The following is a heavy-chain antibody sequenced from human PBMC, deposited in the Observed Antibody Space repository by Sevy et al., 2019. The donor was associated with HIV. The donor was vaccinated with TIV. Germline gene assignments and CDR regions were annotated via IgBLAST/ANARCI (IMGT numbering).Heavy chain of an antibody. J-gene: IGHJ3*02. D-gene: IGHD6-6*01. Sequence: GGSLRLSCAASGFTFSDYYMSWIRQAPGKGLEWVSYISSSGSTIYYADSVKGRFTISRDNAKNSLYLQRNSLRAEDTAVYYCAGESPEYSSSDNAFDIWGQGTMVTVSS. CDR1: GFTFSDYY. CDR2: ISSSGSTI. V-gene: IGHV3-11*01. CDR3: AGESPEYSSSDNAFDI.